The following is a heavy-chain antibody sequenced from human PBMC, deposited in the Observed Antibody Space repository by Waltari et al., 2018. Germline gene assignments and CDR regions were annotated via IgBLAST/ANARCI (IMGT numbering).Heavy chain of an antibody. V-gene: IGHV4-34*01. Sequence: QVRLQQWGAGLLKPSATLSLTCAVYGGSFSGYYWNWIRQPPGKGLEWIGEINHGGSTSYNPSLESRVTISVDTSKNQFSLKLSSVTAADTAVYYCARGGLYSYDSSGYCDYWGQGALVTVSS. CDR1: GGSFSGYY. D-gene: IGHD3-22*01. CDR3: ARGGLYSYDSSGYCDY. CDR2: INHGGST. J-gene: IGHJ4*02.